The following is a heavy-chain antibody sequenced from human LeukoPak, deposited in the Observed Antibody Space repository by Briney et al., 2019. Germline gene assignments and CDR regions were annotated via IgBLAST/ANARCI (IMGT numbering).Heavy chain of an antibody. CDR3: ARGEDGDYYFQH. V-gene: IGHV4-34*01. D-gene: IGHD4-17*01. CDR1: DGSFSDYY. J-gene: IGHJ1*01. Sequence: SETLSLTCGVYDGSFSDYYWSWIRQPPGKGLEWIGEINHSGSTNYNPSLKSRVTISVDTSKNQFSLKLSSVTAADTAVYYCARGEDGDYYFQHWGQGTLVTVSS. CDR2: INHSGST.